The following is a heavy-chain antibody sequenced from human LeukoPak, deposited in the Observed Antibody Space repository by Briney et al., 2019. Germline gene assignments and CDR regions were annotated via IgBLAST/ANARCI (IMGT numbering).Heavy chain of an antibody. CDR1: GGSFSGYY. D-gene: IGHD6-19*01. CDR2: INHSGST. V-gene: IGHV4-34*01. Sequence: SETLSLTCAVYGGSFSGYYWSWIRQPPGKGLEWIGEINHSGSTNYNPSLKSRVTISVDTSKNQFSLKLSSVTAADTAVYYCARVRTTVAGFDYWGQGTLVTVSS. CDR3: ARVRTTVAGFDY. J-gene: IGHJ4*02.